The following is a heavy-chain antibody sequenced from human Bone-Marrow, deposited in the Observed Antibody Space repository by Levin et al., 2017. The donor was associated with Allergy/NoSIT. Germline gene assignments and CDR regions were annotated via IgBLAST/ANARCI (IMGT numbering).Heavy chain of an antibody. J-gene: IGHJ6*02. CDR3: AGRILLLPAPSGWGYGMDV. D-gene: IGHD2-2*01. V-gene: IGHV3-7*01. CDR1: GFTFSRYW. CDR2: IRQDGGEK. Sequence: GGSLRLSCTASGFTFSRYWMSWVRQAPGKGLEWVANIRQDGGEKYYVDSVKGRFTISRDNAKNALYLEMNSLRAEEPALYYCAGRILLLPAPSGWGYGMDVWGQGTTVTVSS.